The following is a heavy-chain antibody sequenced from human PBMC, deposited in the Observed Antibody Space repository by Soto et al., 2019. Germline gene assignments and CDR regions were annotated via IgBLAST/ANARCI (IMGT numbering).Heavy chain of an antibody. Sequence: GGSLRLSCAASGFTFSSYGMHWVRQAPGKGLEWVAVISYDGSNKYYADSVKGRFTISRDNSKNTLYLQMNSLRAEDTVVFYCAKEEPYCSGGSCYSDYWGKGTLVTVSS. V-gene: IGHV3-30*18. D-gene: IGHD2-15*01. CDR3: AKEEPYCSGGSCYSDY. J-gene: IGHJ4*02. CDR1: GFTFSSYG. CDR2: ISYDGSNK.